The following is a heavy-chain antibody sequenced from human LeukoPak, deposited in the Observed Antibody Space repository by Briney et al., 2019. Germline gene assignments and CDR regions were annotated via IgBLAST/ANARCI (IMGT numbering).Heavy chain of an antibody. CDR2: INHSGST. CDR1: GGSFSGYY. Sequence: SETLSLTCAVYGGSFSGYYWSWIRQPPGKGLEWIGEINHSGSTNYNPSLKSRVTISVDTSNNQFSLWLSSVTAADTAVYYCASEIAVGGLRTHFDNWGQGTLVTVSS. CDR3: ASEIAVGGLRTHFDN. D-gene: IGHD6-19*01. J-gene: IGHJ4*02. V-gene: IGHV4-34*01.